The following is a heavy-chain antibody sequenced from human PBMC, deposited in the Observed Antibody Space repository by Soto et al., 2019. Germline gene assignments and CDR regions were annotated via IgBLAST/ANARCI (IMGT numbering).Heavy chain of an antibody. CDR2: IGGSNGNT. CDR1: GYTFTSFG. J-gene: IGHJ6*01. V-gene: IGHV1-18*01. CDR3: ARPTDFYYYAIEV. Sequence: GAPVKVSCKASGYTFTSFGINRVRQVPGLRLEWMGRIGGSNGNTNYAQNLPDRVAMTRDTSTSTAYMELRSLRSDDTAVYYCARPTDFYYYAIEVSGQGTTVTVSS.